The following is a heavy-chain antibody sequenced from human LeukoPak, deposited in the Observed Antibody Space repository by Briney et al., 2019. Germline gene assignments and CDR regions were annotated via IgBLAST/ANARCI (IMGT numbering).Heavy chain of an antibody. V-gene: IGHV4-39*07. CDR1: GGSISSSSYY. J-gene: IGHJ4*02. D-gene: IGHD1-1*01. CDR3: ARGVRGNWNDVLSF. CDR2: INHSGST. Sequence: SETLSLPCTVSGGSISSSSYYWGWIRQPPGKGLEWIGEINHSGSTNYNPSLKSRVTISVDTSKNQFSLKLSSVTAADTAVYYCARGVRGNWNDVLSFWGQGTLVTVSS.